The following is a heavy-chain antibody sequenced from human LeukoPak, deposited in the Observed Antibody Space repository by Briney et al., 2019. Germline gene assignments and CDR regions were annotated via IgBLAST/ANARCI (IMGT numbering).Heavy chain of an antibody. V-gene: IGHV1-2*02. CDR1: GYTFTGYY. CDR2: INPNSGGT. J-gene: IGHJ3*02. CDR3: ARGLGFMKSGSYSAAVRDI. Sequence: ASVKVSCKASGYTFTGYYMHRVRQAPGQGLEWMGWINPNSGGTNYAQKFQGRVTMTRDTSISTAYMELSRLRSDDTAVYYCARGLGFMKSGSYSAAVRDIWGQGTMVTVSS. D-gene: IGHD1-26*01.